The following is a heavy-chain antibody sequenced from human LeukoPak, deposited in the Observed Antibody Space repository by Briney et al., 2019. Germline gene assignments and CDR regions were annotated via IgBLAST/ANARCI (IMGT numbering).Heavy chain of an antibody. Sequence: SVKVSCKTSGDSFIIYGISWVRQAPRQGLEWMGGIIPVYGTTYHAQKFQGRVTITADESTRIVYMELSGLRSDDTAVYYCAARDYYQEYYHHWGQGTLVTVSS. V-gene: IGHV1-69*01. J-gene: IGHJ1*01. D-gene: IGHD3-16*01. CDR1: GDSFIIYG. CDR3: AARDYYQEYYHH. CDR2: IIPVYGTT.